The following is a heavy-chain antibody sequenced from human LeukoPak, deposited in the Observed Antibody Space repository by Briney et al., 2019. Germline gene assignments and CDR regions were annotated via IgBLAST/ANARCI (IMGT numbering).Heavy chain of an antibody. D-gene: IGHD4-23*01. V-gene: IGHV4-59*01. CDR1: GGSISSYF. CDR2: IYYSGST. Sequence: SETLSLTCTVSGGSISSYFWSWIRQPPGKGLECIGYIYYSGSTNYNPSLKSRVTISVDASKNQFSLKLTSVTVADTAVYYCASSDYGGMYFDYWGQGTLVTVSS. J-gene: IGHJ4*02. CDR3: ASSDYGGMYFDY.